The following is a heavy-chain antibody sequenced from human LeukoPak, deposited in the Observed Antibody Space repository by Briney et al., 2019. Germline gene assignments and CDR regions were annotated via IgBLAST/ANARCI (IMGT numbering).Heavy chain of an antibody. J-gene: IGHJ4*02. CDR2: IIPILGIA. V-gene: IGHV1-69*04. D-gene: IGHD1-26*01. Sequence: ASVKVSCKASGYTFTGYYMHWVRQAPGQGLEWMGRIIPILGIANYAQKFQGRVTITADKSTSTAYMELSSLRAEDTALYYCAKDKNQIVGAMGALPYYFDYWGQGTLVTVSS. CDR3: AKDKNQIVGAMGALPYYFDY. CDR1: GYTFTGYY.